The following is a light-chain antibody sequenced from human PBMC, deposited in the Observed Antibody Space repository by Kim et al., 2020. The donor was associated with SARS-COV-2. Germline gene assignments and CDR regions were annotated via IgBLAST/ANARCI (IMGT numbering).Light chain of an antibody. CDR1: SYKVGSQG. CDR2: RNN. V-gene: IGLV10-54*01. CDR3: STWDDILSVWM. J-gene: IGLJ3*02. Sequence: QTATLTCTGNSYKVGSQGVAWLQQRPGHPPKLLSYRNNYRPSWISERFSASRSGNTASLTITGLQPEDEADYYCSTWDDILSVWMFGAGTQLTDL.